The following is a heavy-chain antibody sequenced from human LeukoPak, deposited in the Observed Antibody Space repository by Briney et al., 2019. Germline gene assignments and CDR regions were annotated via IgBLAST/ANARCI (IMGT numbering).Heavy chain of an antibody. V-gene: IGHV3-33*01. CDR1: GFNFSSVV. Sequence: TGGSLRLSWAASGFNFSSVVMHCVRQAPGKGLEWVAVIWYDGSNKYYADSVKGRFTFSRDNSKNTLYLQRNSLRAEDTSVYYCAIGPSAYPKCFDYWGQGTLVTVSS. CDR2: IWYDGSNK. J-gene: IGHJ4*02. CDR3: AIGPSAYPKCFDY. D-gene: IGHD5-12*01.